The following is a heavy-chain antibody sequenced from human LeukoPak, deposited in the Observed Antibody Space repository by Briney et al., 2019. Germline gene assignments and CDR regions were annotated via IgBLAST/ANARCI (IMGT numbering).Heavy chain of an antibody. CDR1: GFTFISYA. V-gene: IGHV3-30*04. J-gene: IGHJ4*02. Sequence: GGSLRLSCAASGFTFISYAIHWVRQAPGKGLEWVAVISFHGTDSFYADSVKGRFTISRDISKNTLYLQMNSLRAEDTAIYYCAKDRVGATLYFDCWGQGTLVTVSS. D-gene: IGHD1-26*01. CDR3: AKDRVGATLYFDC. CDR2: ISFHGTDS.